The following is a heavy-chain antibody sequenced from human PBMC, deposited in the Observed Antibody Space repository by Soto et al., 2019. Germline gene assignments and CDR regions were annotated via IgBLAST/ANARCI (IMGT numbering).Heavy chain of an antibody. CDR2: ISADARDL. Sequence: PGGPLRLSCSASGFTFGAYVMHWVRQAPGKGLEWVAAISADARDLFYAASVEGRFTISRDNSKNTLFLQMNSLRSEDTSVYSCAKSVPDPACRGGGCHRTFDYWGQGTLVTVSS. J-gene: IGHJ4*02. D-gene: IGHD2-15*01. CDR3: AKSVPDPACRGGGCHRTFDY. V-gene: IGHV3-30*18. CDR1: GFTFGAYV.